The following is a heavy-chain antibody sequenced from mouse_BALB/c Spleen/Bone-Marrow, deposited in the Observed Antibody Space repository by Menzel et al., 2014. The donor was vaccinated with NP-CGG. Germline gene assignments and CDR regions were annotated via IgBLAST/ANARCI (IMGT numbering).Heavy chain of an antibody. CDR2: IRLKSNNYAT. V-gene: IGHV6-6*02. J-gene: IGHJ3*01. Sequence: LQQSGGGLVQPGGSMKLSCVASGFTFSNYWMNWVRQSPEKGLEWVAEIRLKSNNYATHYAESVKGRFTFSRDDSKSSVYLQMTNLRAEDTGIYYCTYGFPYWGQGTLVTVSA. CDR1: GFTFSNYW. CDR3: TYGFPY. D-gene: IGHD1-1*02.